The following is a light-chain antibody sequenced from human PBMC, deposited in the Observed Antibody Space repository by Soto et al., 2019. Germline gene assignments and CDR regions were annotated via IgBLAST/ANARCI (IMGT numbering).Light chain of an antibody. CDR2: EVS. CDR1: SSDVGGYNY. Sequence: QSVLTQPPSASGSPGQSVTISCTGTSSDVGGYNYVSWYQQHPGKAPKLMIYEVSKRPSGVPARFSGSKSGNTASLTVSGLQAEDEADYYCTSYAGSTTYVFGTGTKLTVL. CDR3: TSYAGSTTYV. J-gene: IGLJ1*01. V-gene: IGLV2-8*01.